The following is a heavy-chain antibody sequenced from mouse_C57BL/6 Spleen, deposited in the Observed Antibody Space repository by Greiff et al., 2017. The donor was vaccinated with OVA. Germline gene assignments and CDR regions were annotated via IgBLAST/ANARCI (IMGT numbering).Heavy chain of an antibody. D-gene: IGHD1-1*01. Sequence: QVQLQQSGAELVRPGASVTLSCKASGYTFTDYEMHWVKQTPVHGLEWIGAIDPETGGTAYNQKFKGKAILTADKSSSTAYMQLSSLTSEDSAVYYCARVITTVVAPGDYFDYWGQGTTLTVSS. CDR1: GYTFTDYE. CDR3: ARVITTVVAPGDYFDY. CDR2: IDPETGGT. J-gene: IGHJ2*01. V-gene: IGHV1-15*01.